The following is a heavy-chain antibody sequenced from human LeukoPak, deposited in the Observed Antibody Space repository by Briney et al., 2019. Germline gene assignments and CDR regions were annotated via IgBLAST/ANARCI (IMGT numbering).Heavy chain of an antibody. CDR2: LDWDDDK. CDR1: GFSLSTSGMC. D-gene: IGHD3-16*01. V-gene: IGHV2-70*11. J-gene: IGHJ6*03. CDR3: ARTTATMITHYYYCYMDV. Sequence: SGPALVKPTQTLTLTCTFSGFSLSTSGMCVSWIRQPPGKALEWLARLDWDDDKYYSTSLKTRPTISKDTSKNQVVLTMTNMDPVDTATYYCARTTATMITHYYYCYMDVWGKGTTVTVSS.